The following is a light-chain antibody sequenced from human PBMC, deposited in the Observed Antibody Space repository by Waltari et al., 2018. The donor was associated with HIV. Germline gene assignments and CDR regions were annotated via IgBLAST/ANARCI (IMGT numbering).Light chain of an antibody. CDR1: SSHIGDNA. Sequence: QSVLTQPPSVSGTPGQRVTISCSGGSSHIGDNAVSWYQKFPGTAPKLLIYSNNQRPSGVPDRFSGSKSGTSASLAISGLQSEDEADYYCATLDDSLNGPVFGGGTKVTVL. V-gene: IGLV1-44*01. CDR2: SNN. J-gene: IGLJ2*01. CDR3: ATLDDSLNGPV.